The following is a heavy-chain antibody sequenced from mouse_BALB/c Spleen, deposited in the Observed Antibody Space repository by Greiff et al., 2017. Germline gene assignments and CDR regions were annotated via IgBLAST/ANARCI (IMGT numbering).Heavy chain of an antibody. CDR1: GYAFTNYL. J-gene: IGHJ4*01. V-gene: IGHV1-54*01. Sequence: QVHVKQSGAELVRPGTSVKVSCKASGYAFTNYLIEWVKQRPGQGLEWIGVINPGSGGTNYNEKFKGKATLTADKSSSTAYMQLSSLTSDDSAVYFCAREGTGAMDYWGQGTSVTVSS. CDR2: INPGSGGT. D-gene: IGHD3-3*01. CDR3: AREGTGAMDY.